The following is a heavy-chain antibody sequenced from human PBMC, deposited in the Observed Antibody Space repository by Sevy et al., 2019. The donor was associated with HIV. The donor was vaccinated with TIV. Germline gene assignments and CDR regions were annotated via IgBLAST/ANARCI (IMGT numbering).Heavy chain of an antibody. D-gene: IGHD3-16*01. CDR3: AKLRSAFGPLDD. CDR2: ISYDGSKK. J-gene: IGHJ4*02. CDR1: GFTFSSHG. Sequence: GSLRLSCAASGFTFSSHGMHWVRQAPGKGLEWVAFISYDGSKKDYTDSVKGRFTISRDNSKNTVYLQMNSLRAEDTAVYSCAKLRSAFGPLDDWGQGTLVTVSS. V-gene: IGHV3-30*18.